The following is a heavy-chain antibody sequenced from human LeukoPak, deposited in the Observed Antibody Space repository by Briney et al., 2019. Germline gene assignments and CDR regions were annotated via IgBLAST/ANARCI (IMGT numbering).Heavy chain of an antibody. Sequence: SETLSLTCTVSGGSISSYYWNWIRHPPGRGLEWIGYIYYSGSTNYNPSLKSRVTKSVDTSKNQFSLELNSVTAADTAVYYCARGGAHYYYGMDVWGQGTTVTVSS. J-gene: IGHJ6*02. CDR2: IYYSGST. V-gene: IGHV4-59*01. CDR3: ARGGAHYYYGMDV. CDR1: GGSISSYY.